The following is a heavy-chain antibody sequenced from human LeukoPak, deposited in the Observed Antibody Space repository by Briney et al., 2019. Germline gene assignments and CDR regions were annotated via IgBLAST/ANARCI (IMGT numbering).Heavy chain of an antibody. CDR3: ARGALLSSAAGTRWFDP. J-gene: IGHJ5*02. D-gene: IGHD6-13*01. V-gene: IGHV3-7*01. CDR2: IKTDGSET. CDR1: GFSFSTNW. Sequence: GGSLRLSCAASGFSFSTNWMSWVRQALGKGPEWVANIKTDGSETYYVDSVKGRFTISRDNAKNSLYLQMNSLRAEDTAVYYCARGALLSSAAGTRWFDPWGQGTLVTVSS.